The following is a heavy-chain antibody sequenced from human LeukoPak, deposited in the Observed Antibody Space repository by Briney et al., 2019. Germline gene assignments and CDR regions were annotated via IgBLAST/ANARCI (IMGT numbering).Heavy chain of an antibody. V-gene: IGHV3-9*01. CDR2: ISGNSGSI. J-gene: IGHJ4*02. CDR3: AKDRRNDFDY. D-gene: IGHD1-14*01. Sequence: GGSLRLPCAASGFTFDDYAMHWVRQAPGKGLEWVSGISGNSGSIGYADSVKGRFTISRDNAKNSLYLQMNSLRAEDTALYYCAKDRRNDFDYWGQGTLVTVSS. CDR1: GFTFDDYA.